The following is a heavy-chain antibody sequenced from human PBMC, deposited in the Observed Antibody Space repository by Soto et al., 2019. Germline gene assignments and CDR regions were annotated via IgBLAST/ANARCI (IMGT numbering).Heavy chain of an antibody. D-gene: IGHD2-2*01. V-gene: IGHV3-30*18. CDR2: ISYDGSNK. J-gene: IGHJ6*03. CDR3: AKGSYCSSTSCYEYYYYYMDV. CDR1: GFTFSSYG. Sequence: GGSLRLSCAASGFTFSSYGMHWVRQAPGKGLEWGAVISYDGSNKYYTDSVKGRFTISRDNSKNTLYLQMNSLRAEDTAVDYCAKGSYCSSTSCYEYYYYYMDVWGKGTTVTVSS.